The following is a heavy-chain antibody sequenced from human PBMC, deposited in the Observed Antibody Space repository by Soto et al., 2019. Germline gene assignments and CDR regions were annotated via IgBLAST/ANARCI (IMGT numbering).Heavy chain of an antibody. J-gene: IGHJ4*02. CDR1: GFTFSSYA. CDR3: AKDDYFIHMAEF. CDR2: ISGSGGST. D-gene: IGHD4-17*01. Sequence: GRSLRLSCAASGFTFSSYAMSLVRQAPGKGLEWVSAISGSGGSTYYADYVKGRFTISRDNSKNTLYLQMNSLRAEDTAVCYCAKDDYFIHMAEFWGEGTLVTVFS. V-gene: IGHV3-23*01.